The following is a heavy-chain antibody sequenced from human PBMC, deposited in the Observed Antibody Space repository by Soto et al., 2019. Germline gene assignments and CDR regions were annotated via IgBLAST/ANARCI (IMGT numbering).Heavy chain of an antibody. CDR1: GFMFSNHG. D-gene: IGHD4-4*01. CDR2: ISGSGGST. CDR3: AKKGHTSNGYDYFDY. V-gene: IGHV3-23*01. J-gene: IGHJ4*02. Sequence: GGSLRLSCAASGFMFSNHGMHWVRQAPGKGLEWVSAISGSGGSTYYADSVKGRFTISRDNSKNTLYLQMNSLRVDDTAVYYCAKKGHTSNGYDYFDYWGQGTLVTVSS.